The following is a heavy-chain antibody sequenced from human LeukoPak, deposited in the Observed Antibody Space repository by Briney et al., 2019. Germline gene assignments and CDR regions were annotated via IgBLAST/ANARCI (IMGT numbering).Heavy chain of an antibody. CDR2: IYPGDSDT. V-gene: IGHV5-51*01. D-gene: IGHD5-24*01. J-gene: IGHJ4*02. CDR1: GYSFTSYW. Sequence: KAGESLKISCKGSGYSFTSYWIGWVRPMPGKGLEWMGIIYPGDSDTRYSPSFQGQVTISADKSISTAYLQWSSLKASDTATYYRATPKRWDYEANYFDIWGQGTLVTVSS. CDR3: ATPKRWDYEANYFDI.